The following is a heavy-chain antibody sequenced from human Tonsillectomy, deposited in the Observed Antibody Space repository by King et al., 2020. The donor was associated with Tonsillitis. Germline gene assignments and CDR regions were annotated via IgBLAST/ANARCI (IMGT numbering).Heavy chain of an antibody. CDR3: ARESRGGATDY. J-gene: IGHJ4*02. V-gene: IGHV4-4*02. CDR2: IYQRGSS. D-gene: IGHD1-26*01. CDR1: GGSISSSNW. Sequence: LQLQESGPGLVKPSGTLSLTCAVSGGSISSSNWWSWVRQPPGKGLEWIGEIYQRGSSNYNPSLKSRLTISVDKSKNQFSLKLSSVTAAVTAVYYCARESRGGATDYWGQGTLVTVSS.